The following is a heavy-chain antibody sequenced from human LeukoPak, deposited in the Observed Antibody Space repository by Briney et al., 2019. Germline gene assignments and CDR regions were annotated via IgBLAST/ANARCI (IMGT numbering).Heavy chain of an antibody. J-gene: IGHJ5*02. D-gene: IGHD2-2*01. CDR2: ISSSSSYI. V-gene: IGHV3-21*01. Sequence: GGSLRLSCAASGFTFSSYSMYWVRQAPGKGLEWVSSISSSSSYIYYADSVKGRFTISRDNAKNSLYLQMNSLRAEDTAVYYCARESVGDIVVVPAAQGWFDPWGQGTLVTVSS. CDR1: GFTFSSYS. CDR3: ARESVGDIVVVPAAQGWFDP.